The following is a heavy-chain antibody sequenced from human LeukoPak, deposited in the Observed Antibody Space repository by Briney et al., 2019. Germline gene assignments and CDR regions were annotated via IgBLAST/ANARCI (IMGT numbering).Heavy chain of an antibody. J-gene: IGHJ4*02. Sequence: GESLKISCKGSGYSFTNYWIGWVRQMPGKGLEWMGIIYPGDSDTRYSPSFQGQVTISADKSISTAYLQWSSLKASDTAMYYCARLALVGSTATYFDYWGQGTLVTVSS. V-gene: IGHV5-51*01. CDR3: ARLALVGSTATYFDY. D-gene: IGHD1-26*01. CDR2: IYPGDSDT. CDR1: GYSFTNYW.